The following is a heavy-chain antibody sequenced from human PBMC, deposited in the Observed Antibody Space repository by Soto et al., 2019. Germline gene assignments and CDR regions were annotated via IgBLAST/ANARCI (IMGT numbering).Heavy chain of an antibody. CDR2: IYYSGST. J-gene: IGHJ5*02. CDR3: AREEGGGYDHRWFDP. D-gene: IGHD5-12*01. Sequence: QVQLQESGPGLVKPSQTLSLTCTVSGGSISSGGYYWSWIRQHPGKGLEWIGYIYYSGSTYYNPSLQSRVTISVDPSKNQCSLKLSSVTAADTAVYYCAREEGGGYDHRWFDPWGQGTLVTVSS. V-gene: IGHV4-31*03. CDR1: GGSISSGGYY.